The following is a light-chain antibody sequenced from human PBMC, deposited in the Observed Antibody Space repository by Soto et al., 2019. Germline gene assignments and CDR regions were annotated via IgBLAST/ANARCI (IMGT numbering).Light chain of an antibody. Sequence: DIQMTQSPSTLSGSVGDRVTITCRASQTISSWLAWYQQKPGKAPKLLIYKASTLKSGVPSRFSGSGSGTEFTLTIRNLQPDDFATYYCQQYNSFPWTFGLGTMVDI. CDR3: QQYNSFPWT. V-gene: IGKV1-5*03. CDR2: KAS. CDR1: QTISSW. J-gene: IGKJ1*01.